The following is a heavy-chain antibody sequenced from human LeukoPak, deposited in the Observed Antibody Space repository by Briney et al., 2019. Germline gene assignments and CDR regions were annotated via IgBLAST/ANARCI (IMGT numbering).Heavy chain of an antibody. CDR2: IWYDGSNK. Sequence: PGRSLRLSCAASGFTFSSYGMHWVRQAPGKGLEWVAVIWYDGSNKYYADSVKGRFTISRDNSKNTLYLQMNSLRAEDTAVYYCAREELIGRNFDYWGQGTLVTVSS. CDR1: GFTFSSYG. J-gene: IGHJ4*02. V-gene: IGHV3-33*01. CDR3: AREELIGRNFDY. D-gene: IGHD1-7*01.